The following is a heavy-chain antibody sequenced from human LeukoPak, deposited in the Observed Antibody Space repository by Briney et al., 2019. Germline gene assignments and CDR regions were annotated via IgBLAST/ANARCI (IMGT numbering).Heavy chain of an antibody. D-gene: IGHD6-13*01. CDR3: ARTPPPQGAAGRNWYFDL. J-gene: IGHJ2*01. CDR1: GGSIGSSTYY. V-gene: IGHV4-39*01. CDR2: IYYSGSS. Sequence: SETLSLTCTVSGGSIGSSTYYWGWIRQPPGKGLEWIASIYYSGSSYNNPSLKSRVSISVDTSRNQFSLKLRSVTAADTAVYFCARTPPPQGAAGRNWYFDLWGRGTLVSVSS.